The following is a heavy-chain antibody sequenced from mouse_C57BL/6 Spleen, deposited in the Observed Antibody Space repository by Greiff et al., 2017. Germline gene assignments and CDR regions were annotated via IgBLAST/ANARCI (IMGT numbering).Heavy chain of an antibody. V-gene: IGHV1-26*01. J-gene: IGHJ2*01. CDR1: GYTFTDYY. Sequence: EVQLQQSGPELVKPGASVKISCKASGYTFTDYYMNWVKQSHGKSLEWIGDINPNNGGTSYNQKFKGKATLTVDKCSSTAYMELRSLTSEDSAVYYCAKGNYDGYYLYYFDYWGQGTTLTVSS. D-gene: IGHD2-3*01. CDR3: AKGNYDGYYLYYFDY. CDR2: INPNNGGT.